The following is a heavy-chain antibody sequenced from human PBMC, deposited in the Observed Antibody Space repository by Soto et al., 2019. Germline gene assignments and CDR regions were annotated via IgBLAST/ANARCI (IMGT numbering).Heavy chain of an antibody. CDR1: GGTFSSYA. V-gene: IGHV1-69*13. J-gene: IGHJ6*02. CDR2: IIPIFGTA. CDR3: ARMEGGAVAGTLQTVDGGMDV. D-gene: IGHD6-19*01. Sequence: SVKVSCKASGGTFSSYAISWVRQAPGQGLEWMGGIIPIFGTANYAQKFQGRVTITADESTSTAYMELSSLRSEDTAVYYCARMEGGAVAGTLQTVDGGMDVWGQVTTVTVSS.